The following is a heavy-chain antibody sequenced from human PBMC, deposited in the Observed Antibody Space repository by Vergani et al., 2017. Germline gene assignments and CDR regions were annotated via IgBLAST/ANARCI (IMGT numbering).Heavy chain of an antibody. J-gene: IGHJ4*02. V-gene: IGHV5-51*01. D-gene: IGHD2-8*02. Sequence: EVQLVQSGAEVKKPGESLKISCQISGYSFTNYWIGWVRQMPGKGLEWMGIIHPADSDTRYSPSFQGQVTISVDKSISTAYLQRSSLRASDSAMYYCARLYWRDSSGSKYFYYWGQGTLVTVSS. CDR3: ARLYWRDSSGSKYFYY. CDR2: IHPADSDT. CDR1: GYSFTNYW.